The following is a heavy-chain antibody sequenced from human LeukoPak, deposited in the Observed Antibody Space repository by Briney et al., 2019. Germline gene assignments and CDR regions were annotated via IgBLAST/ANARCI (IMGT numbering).Heavy chain of an antibody. Sequence: ETLSLTCAVYGGSFSGYSWSWIRQPPGKGLEWIGEIRHSGSTNYNPSLKSRVTISVDTSKNQFSLKLSSVTAADTAVYYCARELTGDGAFDIWGQGTMVTVSS. J-gene: IGHJ3*02. D-gene: IGHD7-27*01. CDR3: ARELTGDGAFDI. CDR1: GGSFSGYS. V-gene: IGHV4-34*01. CDR2: IRHSGST.